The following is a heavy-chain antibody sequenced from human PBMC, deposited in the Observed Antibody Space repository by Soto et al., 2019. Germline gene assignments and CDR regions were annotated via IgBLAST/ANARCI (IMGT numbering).Heavy chain of an antibody. Sequence: SVKVSCKASGGTFSSYAISWVRQAPGQGLEWMGGIIPIFGTASYAQKFQGRVTITADESTSTAYMELSGLRSEDTAVYYCARVRSFESDAFDIWGQGTMVTVSS. J-gene: IGHJ3*02. CDR3: ARVRSFESDAFDI. V-gene: IGHV1-69*13. CDR1: GGTFSSYA. CDR2: IIPIFGTA.